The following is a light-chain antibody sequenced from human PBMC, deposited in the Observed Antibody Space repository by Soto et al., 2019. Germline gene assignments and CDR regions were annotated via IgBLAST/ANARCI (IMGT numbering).Light chain of an antibody. CDR2: EVS. CDR1: SSDIGSYNL. V-gene: IGLV2-23*02. J-gene: IGLJ2*01. Sequence: QSALTQPASVSGSPGRSITISCTGTSSDIGSYNLVSWYQQHPGKAPKLIINEVSKRPSGISDRFSGSKSGNTASLTISGLQTEDEADYYCCSYAGSSTLGFGGGTQLTVL. CDR3: CSYAGSSTLG.